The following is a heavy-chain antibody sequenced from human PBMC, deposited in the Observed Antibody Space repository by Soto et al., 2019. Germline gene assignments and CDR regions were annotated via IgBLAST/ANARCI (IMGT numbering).Heavy chain of an antibody. CDR3: ARLFCSNTTCDSWFDP. D-gene: IGHD2-2*01. J-gene: IGHJ5*02. Sequence: PXDSLKGSRPCFGDTFTTFWVSLVLQMPGKGLEWMGRIDPRDSYVNYSPSFQGHVTISLDKSISTAYLQWGSLKASDTAMYYCARLFCSNTTCDSWFDPWGQGTLVTVSS. V-gene: IGHV5-10-1*01. CDR1: GDTFTTFW. CDR2: IDPRDSYV.